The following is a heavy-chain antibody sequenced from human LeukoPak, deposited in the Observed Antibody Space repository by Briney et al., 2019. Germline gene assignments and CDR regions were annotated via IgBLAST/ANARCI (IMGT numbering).Heavy chain of an antibody. CDR3: AREHTPYGSGCTAAY. D-gene: IGHD6-19*01. CDR2: ISPSSSSI. J-gene: IGHJ4*02. Sequence: PGGSLGLSCAASGFTFSSYGMNWVRQAPGKGLEWVSYISPSSSSIYYADSGKGRFTISRDNAKNSLYLQTNSLRAEDTAVYYCAREHTPYGSGCTAAYWGQGTLVTVSS. V-gene: IGHV3-48*01. CDR1: GFTFSSYG.